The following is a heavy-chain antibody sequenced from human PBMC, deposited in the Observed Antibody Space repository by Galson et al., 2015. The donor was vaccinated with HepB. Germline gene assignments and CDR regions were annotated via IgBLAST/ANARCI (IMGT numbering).Heavy chain of an antibody. Sequence: PALVKPTQTLTLTCTFSGFSLSTRGVGVGWIRQPPGKALEWLALIYRNDDKRYSPSLKSRLTITKDTSKNQVVLTMTNMDPVDTATYYCAPTLRDSYGQNYFDYWGQGTLVTVSS. CDR1: GFSLSTRGVG. CDR3: APTLRDSYGQNYFDY. V-gene: IGHV2-5*01. J-gene: IGHJ4*02. D-gene: IGHD5-18*01. CDR2: IYRNDDK.